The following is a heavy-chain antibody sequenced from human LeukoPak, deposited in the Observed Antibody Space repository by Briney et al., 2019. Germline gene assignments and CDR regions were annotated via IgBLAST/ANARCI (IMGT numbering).Heavy chain of an antibody. Sequence: SETLSLTCAVYGGSFSGYYWSWIRQPPGKGLEWIGEINHSGSTNYNPSLKSRVTISVDTSKNQFSLKLSSVTAADTAVYYCARYMVRGVISYYYGMDVWGQGTTVTVSS. CDR3: ARYMVRGVISYYYGMDV. CDR1: GGSFSGYY. J-gene: IGHJ6*02. D-gene: IGHD3-10*01. CDR2: INHSGST. V-gene: IGHV4-34*01.